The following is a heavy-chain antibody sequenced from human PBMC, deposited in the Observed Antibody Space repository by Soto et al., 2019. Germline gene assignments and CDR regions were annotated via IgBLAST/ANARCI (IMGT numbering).Heavy chain of an antibody. J-gene: IGHJ2*01. Sequence: QVELVQSGAEVKTPGSSVKVSCQASEDTFRNYAISWVRQAPGRGLEWMGGIIPLFGTANYAQKFQGRVTITADTSANTVYLELSSLRSEDTAVYYCASTKYDSSAYYDWYLGLWGRGTLVTVSS. D-gene: IGHD3-22*01. V-gene: IGHV1-69*06. CDR3: ASTKYDSSAYYDWYLGL. CDR1: EDTFRNYA. CDR2: IIPLFGTA.